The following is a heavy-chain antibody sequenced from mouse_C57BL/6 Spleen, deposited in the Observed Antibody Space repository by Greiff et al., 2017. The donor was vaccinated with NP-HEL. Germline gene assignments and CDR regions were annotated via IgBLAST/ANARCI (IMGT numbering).Heavy chain of an antibody. CDR3: ARRDGKKAMDY. V-gene: IGHV1-69*01. D-gene: IGHD2-1*01. CDR1: GYTFTSYW. J-gene: IGHJ4*01. CDR2: IDPSDSYT. Sequence: VQLQQPGAELVMPGASVKLSCKASGYTFTSYWMHWVKQRPGQGLEWIGEIDPSDSYTNYNQKFNGKSTVTIDENSSTAYMQLSSLTSEDSAVYYCARRDGKKAMDYWGQGTSVTVSS.